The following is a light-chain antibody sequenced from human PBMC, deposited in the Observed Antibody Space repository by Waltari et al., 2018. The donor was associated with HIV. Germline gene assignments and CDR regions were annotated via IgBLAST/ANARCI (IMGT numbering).Light chain of an antibody. V-gene: IGLV3-21*01. CDR1: NLGDKH. CDR2: DDK. Sequence: YVMTQPPSVSVAPGKTATITCGGNNLGDKHVHWYQQKSGQAPVLVIYDDKLRPSGIPARLSGSNSGDTATLTISGVEVGDEAEYYCQVFENSRDQAFGTGTKVTVL. J-gene: IGLJ1*01. CDR3: QVFENSRDQA.